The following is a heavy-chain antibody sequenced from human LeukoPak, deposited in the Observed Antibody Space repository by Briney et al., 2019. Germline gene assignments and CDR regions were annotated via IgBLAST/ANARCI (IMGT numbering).Heavy chain of an antibody. J-gene: IGHJ4*02. CDR2: INPNSGGT. CDR1: GYTFTGYY. D-gene: IGHD3-10*02. Sequence: ASVKVSCKASGYTFTGYYMHWVRQAPGQGLEWMGWINPNSGGTNYAQKFQGRVTMTRDTSISTAYMELSRLRSDDTAVYYCASLSVFGELSYQAEPFDYWGQGTLVTVSS. CDR3: ASLSVFGELSYQAEPFDY. V-gene: IGHV1-2*02.